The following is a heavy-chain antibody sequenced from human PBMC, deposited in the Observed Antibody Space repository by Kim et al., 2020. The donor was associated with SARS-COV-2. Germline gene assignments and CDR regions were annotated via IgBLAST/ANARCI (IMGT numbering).Heavy chain of an antibody. D-gene: IGHD5-12*01. CDR1: GFTFSTYG. CDR3: AKGYSAYVMADY. V-gene: IGHV3-30*18. Sequence: GGSLRLSCAASGFTFSTYGMHWVRQAPGKGLEWVAGISYDGKKMFCADSVKGRFIISRDNSKNTLYLQMNSLGSEDTAVYYCAKGYSAYVMADYWGQGTLVTVSS. J-gene: IGHJ4*02. CDR2: ISYDGKKM.